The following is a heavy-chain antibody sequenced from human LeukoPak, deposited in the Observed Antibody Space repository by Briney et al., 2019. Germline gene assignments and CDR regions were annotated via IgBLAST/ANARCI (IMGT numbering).Heavy chain of an antibody. CDR1: GYTFTCYY. V-gene: IGHV1-2*02. J-gene: IGHJ4*02. Sequence: GASVKVSCKASGYTFTCYYMHWVRQAPGQGLEWMGWINPNSGGTNYAQKFQGRVTMTRDTSISTAYMELSRLRSDDTAVYYCAFGYSYGHTRWNPFDYWGQGTLVTVSS. CDR2: INPNSGGT. CDR3: AFGYSYGHTRWNPFDY. D-gene: IGHD5-18*01.